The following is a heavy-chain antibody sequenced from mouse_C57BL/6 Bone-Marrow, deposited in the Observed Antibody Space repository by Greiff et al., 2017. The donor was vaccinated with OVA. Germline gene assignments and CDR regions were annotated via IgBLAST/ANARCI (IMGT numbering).Heavy chain of an antibody. V-gene: IGHV2-2*01. CDR1: GFSLTSYG. CDR2: IWSGGGT. Sequence: VQVVESGPGLVQPSQSLSITCTVSGFSLTSYGVHWVRQSPGKGLEWLGVIWSGGGTDYNAAFISRLSISKDNSKSQVFFKMNSLQADDTAIYYCARGPYWGQGTTLTVSS. J-gene: IGHJ2*01. CDR3: ARGPY.